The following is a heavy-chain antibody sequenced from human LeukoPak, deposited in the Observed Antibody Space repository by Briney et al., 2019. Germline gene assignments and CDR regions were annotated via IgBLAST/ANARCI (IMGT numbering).Heavy chain of an antibody. J-gene: IGHJ4*02. CDR2: IYYSGST. Sequence: HSETLSLTCTVSGGSISSYYWSWIRQPPGKGLEWIGYIYYSGSTNYNPSLKSRVTISLDTSKNQFSLKLSSVTAADTAVYYCARAILSGYPDSWGQGTLVIVFS. D-gene: IGHD3-3*01. CDR1: GGSISSYY. V-gene: IGHV4-59*01. CDR3: ARAILSGYPDS.